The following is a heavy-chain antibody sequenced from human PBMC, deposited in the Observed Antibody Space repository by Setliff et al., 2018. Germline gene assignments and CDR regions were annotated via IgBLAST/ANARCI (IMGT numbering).Heavy chain of an antibody. V-gene: IGHV3-53*04. CDR1: GFSFHDYG. CDR3: ARAGTVGELIAGWDS. CDR2: MYSGGLM. Sequence: ETLSLSCAVSGFSFHDYGMTWVRQAPGKGPEWVAIMYSGGLMDYADSLRGRFTISRSNSKNTIYLQINDLRLEDTAVYFCARAGTVGELIAGWDSWGQGTLVTVSS. J-gene: IGHJ4*02. D-gene: IGHD3-16*02.